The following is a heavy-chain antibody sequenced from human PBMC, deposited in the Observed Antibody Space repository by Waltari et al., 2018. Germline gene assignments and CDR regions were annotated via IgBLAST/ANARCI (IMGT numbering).Heavy chain of an antibody. CDR2: VYHTGTT. D-gene: IGHD3-3*01. J-gene: IGHJ4*02. Sequence: QVQLQESGPGLVKPSETLSLTCAVSGYSISSGYFWGWIRQPPGKGMEWLGRVYHTGTTSYTPSLKSRVTISVDMSKNQFSLELTSVTAADTAVYYCARDRRHTIFGVVSLFDYWGQGALVTVSS. V-gene: IGHV4-38-2*02. CDR1: GYSISSGYF. CDR3: ARDRRHTIFGVVSLFDY.